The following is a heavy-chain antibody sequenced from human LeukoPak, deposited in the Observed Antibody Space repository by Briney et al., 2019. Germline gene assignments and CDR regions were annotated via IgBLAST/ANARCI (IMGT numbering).Heavy chain of an antibody. CDR1: GGSISSYY. J-gene: IGHJ4*02. Sequence: PSETLSLTCTVSGGSISSYYWSWIRQPPGKGLEWIGYIYYSGSTNYNPSLKSRVTISVDTSKNQFSLKLSSVTAVDTAVYYCARGTQYYYDSSGYQGFDYWGQGTLVTVSS. D-gene: IGHD3-22*01. CDR2: IYYSGST. V-gene: IGHV4-59*01. CDR3: ARGTQYYYDSSGYQGFDY.